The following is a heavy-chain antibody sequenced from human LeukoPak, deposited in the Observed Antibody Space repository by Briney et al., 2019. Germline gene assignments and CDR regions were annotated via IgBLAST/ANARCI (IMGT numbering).Heavy chain of an antibody. CDR3: ARFDFWSGYFDY. V-gene: IGHV3-23*01. CDR2: ISGSGGST. CDR1: GFTFSSYA. D-gene: IGHD3-3*01. Sequence: PGGSLRLSCAASGFTFSSYAMSWVRQAPGKGLEWVSAISGSGGSTYYADSVKGRFTISRNNSKNTLYLQMNSLRAEDTAVYYCARFDFWSGYFDYWGQGTLVTVSP. J-gene: IGHJ4*02.